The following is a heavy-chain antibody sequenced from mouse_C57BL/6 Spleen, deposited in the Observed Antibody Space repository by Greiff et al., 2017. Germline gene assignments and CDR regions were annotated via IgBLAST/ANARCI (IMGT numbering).Heavy chain of an antibody. CDR1: GFSLTSYG. CDR2: IWSGGST. CDR3: AGGEGYEDWADAMDY. D-gene: IGHD2-2*01. J-gene: IGHJ4*01. Sequence: QVQLKQSGPGLVQPSQSLSITCTVSGFSLTSYGVHWVRQSPGKGLEWLGVIWSGGSTDYNAAFISRLSISKDNSKGQVFFKMNNLQADDTTIYYCAGGEGYEDWADAMDYWGQGTSVTVSS. V-gene: IGHV2-2*01.